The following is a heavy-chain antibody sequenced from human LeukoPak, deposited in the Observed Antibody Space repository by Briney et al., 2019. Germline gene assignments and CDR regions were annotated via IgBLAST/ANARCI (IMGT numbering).Heavy chain of an antibody. J-gene: IGHJ4*02. CDR3: ARGLMITFGGVIAEGGYFDY. V-gene: IGHV3-33*01. CDR2: IWYDGSNK. D-gene: IGHD3-16*02. Sequence: GGSLRLSCAASGFTFSSYGMHWVRQAPGKGLEWVAVIWYDGSNKYYADSVKGRFTISRDNSKNTLYLQMNSLRAEDTAVYYCARGLMITFGGVIAEGGYFDYWGQGTLVTVSS. CDR1: GFTFSSYG.